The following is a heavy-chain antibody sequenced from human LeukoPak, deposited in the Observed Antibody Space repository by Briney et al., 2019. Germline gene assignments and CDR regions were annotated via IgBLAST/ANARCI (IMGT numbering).Heavy chain of an antibody. V-gene: IGHV4-39*01. Sequence: SETLSLTCTVSGGSISSSSYYWGWIRQPPGKGLEWIGTIYYSGSTYYNPSLKGRVTISVDTSKNQFSLKLSSVTAADTAVYYCASRITIFGVVAYFDYWGQGTLVTVSS. D-gene: IGHD3-3*01. CDR2: IYYSGST. CDR3: ASRITIFGVVAYFDY. CDR1: GGSISSSSYY. J-gene: IGHJ4*02.